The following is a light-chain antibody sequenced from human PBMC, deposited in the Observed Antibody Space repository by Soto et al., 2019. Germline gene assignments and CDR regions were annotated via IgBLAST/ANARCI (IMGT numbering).Light chain of an antibody. CDR1: SSDVGAYNF. CDR2: EVT. J-gene: IGLJ1*01. Sequence: QSALAQPPSASGSPGQSVTISCTGTSSDVGAYNFVSWYQQLPGKAPKLMIYEVTKRPSGVPDRFSGSKSGNTASLTVSGXXXXXXXXYYCSSYAGSITIYVFGTGTKLTV. V-gene: IGLV2-8*01. CDR3: SSYAGSITIYV.